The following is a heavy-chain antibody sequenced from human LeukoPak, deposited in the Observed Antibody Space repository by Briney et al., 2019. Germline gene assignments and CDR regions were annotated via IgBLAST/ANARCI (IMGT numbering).Heavy chain of an antibody. V-gene: IGHV3-53*05. CDR1: GFTVSRNY. CDR3: ARRNFDWFDP. CDR2: IYSDSST. J-gene: IGHJ5*02. Sequence: PGGSLRLSCAASGFTVSRNYMSWVRQAPGKGLEWVSVIYSDSSTYYADSVKGRFTISRDNSKNTLYLQMNSLRSEDTAVYYCARRNFDWFDPWGQGTLVTVSS.